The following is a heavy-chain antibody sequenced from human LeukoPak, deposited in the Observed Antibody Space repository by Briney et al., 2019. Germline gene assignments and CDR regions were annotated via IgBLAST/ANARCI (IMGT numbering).Heavy chain of an antibody. D-gene: IGHD2-15*01. CDR3: AKDRTLGYCSGGSCSSSD. J-gene: IGHJ4*02. V-gene: IGHV3-23*01. Sequence: PGGSLRLSCAASGFTFSIYGMSWVRQAPGKGLEWVSAISGSGGTTYYADSVKGRFTISRDNSKNTLYLQMNSLRAEDTAVYYCAKDRTLGYCSGGSCSSSDWGQGTLVTVSS. CDR2: ISGSGGTT. CDR1: GFTFSIYG.